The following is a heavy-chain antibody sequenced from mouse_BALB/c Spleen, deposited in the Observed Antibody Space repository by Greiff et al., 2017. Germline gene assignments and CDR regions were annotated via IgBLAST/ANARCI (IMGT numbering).Heavy chain of an antibody. V-gene: IGHV1-74*01. CDR2: IDPYDSET. J-gene: IGHJ4*01. CDR3: ASGDAGLLGYAMDY. D-gene: IGHD3-1*01. CDR1: GYTFTSYW. Sequence: QVQLQQPGAELVRPGASVKLSCKASGYTFTSYWMNWVKQRPEQGLEWIGRIDPYDSETHYNQKFKDKAILTVDKSYSTAYMQLSSLTSEDSAVYYCASGDAGLLGYAMDYWGQGTSVTVSS.